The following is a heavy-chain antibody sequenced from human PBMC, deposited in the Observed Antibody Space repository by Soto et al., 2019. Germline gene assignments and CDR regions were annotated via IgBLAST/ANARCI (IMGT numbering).Heavy chain of an antibody. J-gene: IGHJ4*02. Sequence: EVQLVESGGGLVQPGGSLRLSCEASGFTLSSNGMNWVRQAPGKGLEWVSFISIGSSTINYADSVRGRFTIPIDNAKTSLYLQINSLRNENTTVYYCSTDWGVYDSDIRTPFPHLDSWSLGTLVTVSS. CDR1: GFTLSSNG. CDR2: ISIGSSTI. V-gene: IGHV3-48*02. D-gene: IGHD3-22*01. CDR3: STDWGVYDSDIRTPFPHLDS.